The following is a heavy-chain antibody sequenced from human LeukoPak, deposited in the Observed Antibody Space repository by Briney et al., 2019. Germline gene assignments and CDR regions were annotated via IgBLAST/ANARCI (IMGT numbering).Heavy chain of an antibody. CDR2: ISAYNGNT. V-gene: IGHV1-18*01. D-gene: IGHD4-17*01. CDR3: ARDWWIETPGDYGGTFDP. Sequence: ASVNVSCTASGYTFTSYGISWVRQAPGQGLEWMGWISAYNGNTNYAQKLQGRVTMTTDTSTSTAYMELRSLRSDDTAVYYRARDWWIETPGDYGGTFDPWGQGTLVTVSS. J-gene: IGHJ5*02. CDR1: GYTFTSYG.